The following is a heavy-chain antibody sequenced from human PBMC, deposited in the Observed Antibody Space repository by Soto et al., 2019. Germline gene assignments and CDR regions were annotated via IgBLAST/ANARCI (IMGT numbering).Heavy chain of an antibody. CDR1: GFTFDDYA. D-gene: IGHD3-10*01. V-gene: IGHV3-9*01. CDR2: ISWNSGSI. J-gene: IGHJ6*02. Sequence: HPGGSLRLSCAASGFTFDDYAMHWVRQAPGKGLEWVSGISWNSGSIGYADSVKGRFTISRDNAKNSLYLQMNSLRAEDTALYYCAKVLLWFGEPNYYYYGMDVWGQGTTVTVSS. CDR3: AKVLLWFGEPNYYYYGMDV.